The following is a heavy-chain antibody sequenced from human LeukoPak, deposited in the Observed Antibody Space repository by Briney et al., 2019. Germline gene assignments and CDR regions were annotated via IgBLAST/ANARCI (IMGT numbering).Heavy chain of an antibody. CDR3: ARHGSDFSGSRFDP. J-gene: IGHJ5*02. D-gene: IGHD1-26*01. CDR1: GGTFSSYA. Sequence: SVKVSCKASGGTFSSYAISWVRQAPGQGLEWMGGIIPIFGTANYAQKFQGRVTITTDESTSTAYMELSSLRSEDTAVYYCARHGSDFSGSRFDPWGQGTLVTVSS. V-gene: IGHV1-69*05. CDR2: IIPIFGTA.